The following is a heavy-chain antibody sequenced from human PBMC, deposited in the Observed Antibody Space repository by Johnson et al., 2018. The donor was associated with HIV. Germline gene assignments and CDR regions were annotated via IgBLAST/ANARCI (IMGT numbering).Heavy chain of an antibody. CDR1: GFTFSNYD. CDR2: ICYDGDNK. J-gene: IGHJ3*02. Sequence: QVQLVESGGGVVQPGRSLRLSCAASGFTFSNYDMHWVRQAPGKGLEWVALICYDGDNKYYADSVKGRFTISRDNSKNTLYLQMNSLRAEDTAVYYCAKESAFDIWGQGTMVTVSS. V-gene: IGHV3-30*18. CDR3: AKESAFDI.